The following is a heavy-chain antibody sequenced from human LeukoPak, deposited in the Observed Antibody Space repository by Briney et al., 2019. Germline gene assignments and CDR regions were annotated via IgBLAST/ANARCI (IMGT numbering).Heavy chain of an antibody. D-gene: IGHD5-12*01. V-gene: IGHV1-2*02. CDR1: GYTFTAYY. CDR3: ASGWLQLDY. Sequence: GASVKVSCKASGYTFTAYYMHWVRQAPGQGLEWMGWINPYSGGTNYAQKFQGRVTMTEDTSTDTAYMELSSLRSEDTAVYYCASGWLQLDYWGQGTLVTVSS. CDR2: INPYSGGT. J-gene: IGHJ4*02.